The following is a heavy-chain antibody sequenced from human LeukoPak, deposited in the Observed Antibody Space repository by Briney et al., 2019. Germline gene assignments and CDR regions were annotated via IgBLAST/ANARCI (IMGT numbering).Heavy chain of an antibody. CDR1: GYTFTSYD. Sequence: ASLKVSCKASGYTFTSYDINWVRQATGQGLEWMGWMNPNSGNTGYAQKFQGRVTMTRNTSISTAYMELSSLRSEDTAVYYCARGTLSSSWYNGYNWFDPWGQGTLVTVSS. CDR2: MNPNSGNT. V-gene: IGHV1-8*01. CDR3: ARGTLSSSWYNGYNWFDP. J-gene: IGHJ5*02. D-gene: IGHD6-13*01.